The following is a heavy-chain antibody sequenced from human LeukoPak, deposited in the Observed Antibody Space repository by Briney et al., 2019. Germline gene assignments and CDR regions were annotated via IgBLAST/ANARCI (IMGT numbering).Heavy chain of an antibody. CDR3: ARGGDITISENGMDV. J-gene: IGHJ6*02. CDR1: GYTFTGYY. Sequence: ASVKVSCKASGYTFTGYYMHWVRQAPGQGLEWMGWINPNSGGTNYAQKFQGRVTMTRDTSISTAYMELSSLRSEDTAVYYCARGGDITISENGMDVWGQGTTVTVSS. V-gene: IGHV1-2*02. D-gene: IGHD3-3*01. CDR2: INPNSGGT.